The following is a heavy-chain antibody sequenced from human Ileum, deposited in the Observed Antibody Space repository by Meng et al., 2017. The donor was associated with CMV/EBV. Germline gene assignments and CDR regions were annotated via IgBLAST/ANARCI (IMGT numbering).Heavy chain of an antibody. J-gene: IGHJ4*02. V-gene: IGHV4-34*01. CDR3: VTADHHAIKY. Sequence: QVQIQQGGAGLLKPSETLSLPCSWGGSFSPYTWSWIRQAPGKGLEWIGEINQYGSTNFNPSVKSRVTISRDTSKNQFSLRLNSVTAADAAVYYCVTADHHAIKYWGQGTLVTVSS. CDR2: INQYGST. D-gene: IGHD5-24*01. CDR1: GGSFSPYT.